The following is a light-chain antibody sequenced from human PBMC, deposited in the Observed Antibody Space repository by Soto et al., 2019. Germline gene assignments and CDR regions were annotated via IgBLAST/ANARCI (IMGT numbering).Light chain of an antibody. CDR1: LSVSVY. Sequence: VVLTQSPATLSLSPGERATLSCRTSLSVSVYLDWYQQKPGQAPRLLISDASNRATGIPARFIGSGSGTDFTLTISSLEPEDSAVYYCQQHLGRHTFGQGTKVDIK. CDR3: QQHLGRHT. CDR2: DAS. J-gene: IGKJ1*01. V-gene: IGKV3-11*01.